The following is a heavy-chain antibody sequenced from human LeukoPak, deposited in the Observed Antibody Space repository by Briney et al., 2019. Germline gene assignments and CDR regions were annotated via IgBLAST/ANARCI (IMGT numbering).Heavy chain of an antibody. CDR2: INPNSGGT. Sequence: GASVKVSCKASGYTFTGYYMHWVRQAPGQGLEWMGWINPNSGGTNYAQKFQGRVTMTRDTSISTAYMELSRLRSDDTAVYYCARDLLSFCSSPSCYIPWGQGTLVTVSS. D-gene: IGHD2-2*02. CDR1: GYTFTGYY. V-gene: IGHV1-2*02. CDR3: ARDLLSFCSSPSCYIP. J-gene: IGHJ5*02.